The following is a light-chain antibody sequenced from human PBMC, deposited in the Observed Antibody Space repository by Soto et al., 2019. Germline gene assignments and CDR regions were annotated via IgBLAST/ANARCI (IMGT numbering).Light chain of an antibody. CDR1: QSVSSSY. Sequence: VLTQSPGTLSLSPGERATLSCRASQSVSSSYLAWYQQKPGQAPRLLIYGASSSATGIPDSFSGSGSGRDFTLTIRRLEPEDFAVYYCRQYGSSALTFGGGTKVEIK. V-gene: IGKV3-20*01. CDR3: RQYGSSALT. J-gene: IGKJ4*01. CDR2: GAS.